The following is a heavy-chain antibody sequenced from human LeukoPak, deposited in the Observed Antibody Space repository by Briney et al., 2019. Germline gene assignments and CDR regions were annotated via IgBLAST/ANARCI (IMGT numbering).Heavy chain of an antibody. CDR1: GFTFDDYA. D-gene: IGHD5-18*01. V-gene: IGHV3-9*01. CDR3: AKGYSYGYEPIDY. CDR2: IRWNSGSI. Sequence: GGSLRLSCAASGFTFDDYAMHWVRQAPGKGLEWVSGIRWNSGSIGYADSVKGRFTISRDNAKNSLYLQMNSLRAEDTALYYCAKGYSYGYEPIDYWGQGTLVTVSS. J-gene: IGHJ4*02.